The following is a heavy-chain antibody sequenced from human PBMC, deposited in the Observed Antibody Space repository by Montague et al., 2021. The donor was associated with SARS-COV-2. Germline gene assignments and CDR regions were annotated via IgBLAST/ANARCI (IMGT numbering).Heavy chain of an antibody. J-gene: IGHJ3*02. Sequence: SETLSPTCTVSGGSISSNNYYWDWIRRPPGKGLEWIGSIYDSGSTYYXPSLESRVTISVDTSKNHFSLKLNSVTAADTAVYYCARRGRKLLPVATTIGGFDIWGQGTMVTVSS. CDR1: GGSISSNNYY. D-gene: IGHD5-12*01. CDR3: ARRGRKLLPVATTIGGFDI. V-gene: IGHV4-39*02. CDR2: IYDSGST.